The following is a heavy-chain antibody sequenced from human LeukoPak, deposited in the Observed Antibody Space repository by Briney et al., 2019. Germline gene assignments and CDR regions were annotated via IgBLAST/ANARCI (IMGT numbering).Heavy chain of an antibody. CDR2: IGVGGTT. J-gene: IGHJ4*02. D-gene: IGHD3-22*01. Sequence: GGSLRLSCVASGFTFSDAWMSWVRQAPGKGLEWVSGIGVGGTTYYADSVKGRFTISRDTSKNTLYLQMNSLRVEDTAVYYCAKTQGYYDCWGQGTLVTVSS. CDR1: GFTFSDAW. CDR3: AKTQGYYDC. V-gene: IGHV3-23*01.